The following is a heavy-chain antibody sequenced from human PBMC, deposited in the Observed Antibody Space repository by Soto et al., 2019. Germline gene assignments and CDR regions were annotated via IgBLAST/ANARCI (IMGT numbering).Heavy chain of an antibody. V-gene: IGHV4-59*01. CDR1: GDSISSYY. D-gene: IGHD1-26*01. Sequence: SETLSLTCTVSGDSISSYYWSWIRQPPGMGLEWIGYIYYSGSTNYNPSLKSRVTISVDRSKDQFSLKLGSVTAADTAVYCCARDSGSYNDYWGRGTLVTVSS. CDR3: ARDSGSYNDY. J-gene: IGHJ4*02. CDR2: IYYSGST.